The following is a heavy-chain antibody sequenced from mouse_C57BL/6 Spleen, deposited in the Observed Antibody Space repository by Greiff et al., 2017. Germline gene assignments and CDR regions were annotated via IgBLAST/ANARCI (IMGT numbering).Heavy chain of an antibody. J-gene: IGHJ1*03. CDR2: IYPGDGDT. D-gene: IGHD2-2*01. V-gene: IGHV1-82*01. Sequence: QVQLKESGPELVKPGASVKISCKASGYAFSSSWLNWVKQRPGKGLEWIGRIYPGDGDTNYNGKFKGKATLTADKSSSTAYMQLSSLTSEDSAVYFCARGGYYGYFDVWGTGTTVTVSS. CDR3: ARGGYYGYFDV. CDR1: GYAFSSSW.